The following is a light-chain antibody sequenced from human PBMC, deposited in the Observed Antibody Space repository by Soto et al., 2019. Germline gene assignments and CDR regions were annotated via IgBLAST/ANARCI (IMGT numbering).Light chain of an antibody. CDR2: DAA. CDR1: HRISSW. J-gene: IGKJ1*01. Sequence: DIQMTQAPSTLSASIHDRVTGTCRARHRISSWLAWYQQKPGKAPNLLIYDAASLESGVSSRFSGSGYGTEFTLTISRLQPADFATYYCQQYNSYAPWTFGQGTKVDIK. CDR3: QQYNSYAPWT. V-gene: IGKV1-5*01.